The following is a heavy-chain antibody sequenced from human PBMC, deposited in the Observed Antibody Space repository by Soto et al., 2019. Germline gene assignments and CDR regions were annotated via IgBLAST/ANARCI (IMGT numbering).Heavy chain of an antibody. J-gene: IGHJ5*02. CDR1: GYSFTNND. V-gene: IGHV1-8*01. D-gene: IGHD3-10*01. Sequence: QVQLVQSGAEVREPGASVKVSCKASGYSFTNNDVSWVRQATGQGLEWMGWMNPGSGDTGYAQKFQGRVTMTRYISIATAYMELSSLRSDDTAIYYCARMETFGSLNCFDPWGQGTLVTVSS. CDR3: ARMETFGSLNCFDP. CDR2: MNPGSGDT.